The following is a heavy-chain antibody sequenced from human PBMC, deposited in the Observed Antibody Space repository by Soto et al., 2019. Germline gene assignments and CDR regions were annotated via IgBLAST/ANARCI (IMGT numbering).Heavy chain of an antibody. J-gene: IGHJ2*01. Sequence: EVQLVESGGGLVQPGGSLKLSCAASGFTFSGSAMHWVRQASGKGLEWVGRIRSKANSYATAYAASVKGRFTISRDDSKNTPYLQMNSLKTEDTAVYYCTRHALQFCGGDCYVLPYFDLWGRGTLVTVSS. CDR2: IRSKANSYAT. CDR3: TRHALQFCGGDCYVLPYFDL. CDR1: GFTFSGSA. D-gene: IGHD2-21*02. V-gene: IGHV3-73*02.